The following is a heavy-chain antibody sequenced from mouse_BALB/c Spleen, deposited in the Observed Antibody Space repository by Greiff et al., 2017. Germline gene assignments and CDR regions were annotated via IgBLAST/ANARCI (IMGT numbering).Heavy chain of an antibody. CDR1: GYSFTSYW. CDR2: IDPSDSET. J-gene: IGHJ2*01. V-gene: IGHV1S126*01. Sequence: QVQLQQSGPQLVRPGASVKISCKASGYSFTSYWMHWVKQRPGQGLEWIGMIDPSDSETRLNQKFKDKATLTVDKSSSTAYMQLSSPTSEDSAVYYCARYPLHQGVDYWGQGTTLTVSS. CDR3: ARYPLHQGVDY.